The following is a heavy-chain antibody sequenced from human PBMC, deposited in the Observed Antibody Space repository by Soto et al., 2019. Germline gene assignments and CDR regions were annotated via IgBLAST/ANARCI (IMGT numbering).Heavy chain of an antibody. J-gene: IGHJ5*02. CDR2: ISAYNGNT. D-gene: IGHD2-21*01. Sequence: ASVKVSCKASGYTFTSYGISWVRQAPGQGLEWMGWISAYNGNTNYAQKLQGRVTMTTDTSTSTAYMELRSLRSDDTAVYYCAGVYCGGDCYPYNWFDPWGQGTLVTVSS. CDR1: GYTFTSYG. V-gene: IGHV1-18*01. CDR3: AGVYCGGDCYPYNWFDP.